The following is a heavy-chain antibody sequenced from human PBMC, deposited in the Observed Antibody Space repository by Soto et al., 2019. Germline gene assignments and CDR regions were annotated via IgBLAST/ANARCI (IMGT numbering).Heavy chain of an antibody. CDR1: GGTFSSYA. CDR3: ARSLFLEMEPYYFDY. J-gene: IGHJ4*02. CDR2: IIPIFGTA. D-gene: IGHD1-1*01. Sequence: ASVKVSCKASGGTFSSYAISWVRQAPGQGLEWMGGIIPIFGTANYAQKFQGRVTITADESTSTAYMELSSLGSEDTAVYYCARSLFLEMEPYYFDYWGQGTLVTVSS. V-gene: IGHV1-69*13.